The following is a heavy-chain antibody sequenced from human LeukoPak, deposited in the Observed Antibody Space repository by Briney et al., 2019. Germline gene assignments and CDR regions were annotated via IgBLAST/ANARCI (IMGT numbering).Heavy chain of an antibody. V-gene: IGHV3-23*01. J-gene: IGHJ6*03. CDR1: GFTFSSYA. CDR3: AKGGYSSGWTLSYYYYMDV. D-gene: IGHD6-19*01. CDR2: ISGSGGST. Sequence: PGGSLRLSCAASGFTFSSYAMSWVRQAPGKGLEWVSAISGSGGSTYYADSVKGRFTISRDNSKNTLYLQMNSLRAEDTAVYYCAKGGYSSGWTLSYYYYMDVWGKGTTVTVSS.